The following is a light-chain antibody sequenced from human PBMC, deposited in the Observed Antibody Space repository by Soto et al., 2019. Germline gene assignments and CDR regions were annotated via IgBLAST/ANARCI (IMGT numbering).Light chain of an antibody. CDR1: QSINSW. CDR3: QQYNTYYT. CDR2: KAS. Sequence: DIQMTQSPSTLSASVGDRVTITCRANQSINSWLAWYQQKPGKAPKLLIYKASSLESGVPSRFSGSGSGTEFTLTISSLQPDDFATYYGQQYNTYYTFGQGTKLEIK. V-gene: IGKV1-5*03. J-gene: IGKJ2*01.